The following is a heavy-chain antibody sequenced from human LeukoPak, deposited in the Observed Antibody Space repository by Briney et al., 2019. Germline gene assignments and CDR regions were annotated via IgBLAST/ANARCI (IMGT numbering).Heavy chain of an antibody. Sequence: PGGSQRLSCVASGFNFSDYYMSWIRQTPGKGLEWISLLTTRATIIYHVVAVQGRFYASTAPGKNSLYLQMNNLRAEDTALYFCARGGDYVWLAARIDLWGQGTLVTVSS. CDR1: GFNFSDYY. D-gene: IGHD3-16*01. CDR3: ARGGDYVWLAARIDL. V-gene: IGHV3-11*01. J-gene: IGHJ5*02. CDR2: LTTRATII.